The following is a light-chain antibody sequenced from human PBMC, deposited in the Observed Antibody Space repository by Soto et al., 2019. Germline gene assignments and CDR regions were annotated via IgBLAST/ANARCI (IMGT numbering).Light chain of an antibody. CDR2: GVT. Sequence: QSVLTQPASVSGSPGQSITISCNATSSDVGTYNYVSWYQQHPGKAPKLIIYGVTNRPSGVSNRFSGSKSGNTASLTISGLQAEDEAGYYCRSYTSSAFVVFGGGTKLTVL. CDR3: RSYTSSAFVV. V-gene: IGLV2-14*01. CDR1: SSDVGTYNY. J-gene: IGLJ2*01.